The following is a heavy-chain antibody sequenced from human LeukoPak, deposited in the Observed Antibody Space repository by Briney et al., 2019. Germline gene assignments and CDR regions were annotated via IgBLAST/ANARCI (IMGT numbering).Heavy chain of an antibody. CDR3: ARDSASYGRFDY. Sequence: GGSLRLSCAASGFTFINYAMSWVRQAPGKGLEWVSVISGSGSSTYYADSVKGRFTISRDDSKNTLYLQMNSLGAEDTAVYFCARDSASYGRFDYWGQGTLVTVSS. J-gene: IGHJ4*02. CDR1: GFTFINYA. D-gene: IGHD5-18*01. V-gene: IGHV3-23*01. CDR2: ISGSGSST.